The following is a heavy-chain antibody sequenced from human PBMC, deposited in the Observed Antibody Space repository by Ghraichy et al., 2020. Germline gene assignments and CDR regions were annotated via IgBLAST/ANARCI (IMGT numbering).Heavy chain of an antibody. D-gene: IGHD5-18*01. V-gene: IGHV4-59*08. CDR2: IYYTGTT. CDR1: GGSIRSHF. J-gene: IGHJ6*02. Sequence: SETLSLICSVSGGSIRSHFWSWVRQTPGKGLEWIGYIYYTGTTNYSPSLGGRATISLDTSTNQFSLRLTSVTAADTAVYYCARRGRGYSLYYYGLDVWGPGTTVIVS. CDR3: ARRGRGYSLYYYGLDV.